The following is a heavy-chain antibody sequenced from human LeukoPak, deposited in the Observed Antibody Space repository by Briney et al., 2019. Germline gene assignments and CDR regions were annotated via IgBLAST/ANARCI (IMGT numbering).Heavy chain of an antibody. CDR1: GFTFSNAW. J-gene: IGHJ4*02. CDR2: IKSKTDGGTT. V-gene: IGHV3-15*01. CDR3: TTCSCLGSSTSCYAGEYYFDY. D-gene: IGHD2-2*01. Sequence: PGGSLRLSCAASGFTFSNAWMSWVRQAPGKGLEWVGRIKSKTDGGTTDYAAPVKGRFTISRDDSKNTLYLQMNSLKTEDTAVYYCTTCSCLGSSTSCYAGEYYFDYWGQGTLVTVSS.